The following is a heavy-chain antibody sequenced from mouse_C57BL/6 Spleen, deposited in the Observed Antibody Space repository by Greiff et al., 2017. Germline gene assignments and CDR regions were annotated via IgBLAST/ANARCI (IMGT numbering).Heavy chain of an antibody. V-gene: IGHV1-53*01. CDR3: ARYSNYEGYAMDY. Sequence: VQLQQPGTELVKPGASVKLSCKASGYTFTSYWMPWVKQRPGQGLEWIGNINPSNGGTNYNEKFKSKATLTVDKSSSTAYMQLSSLTSEDSAVYYCARYSNYEGYAMDYWGQGTSVTVSS. CDR2: INPSNGGT. J-gene: IGHJ4*01. CDR1: GYTFTSYW. D-gene: IGHD2-5*01.